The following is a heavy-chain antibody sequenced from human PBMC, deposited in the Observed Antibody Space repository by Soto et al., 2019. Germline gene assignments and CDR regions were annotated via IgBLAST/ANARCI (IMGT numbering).Heavy chain of an antibody. CDR3: ARFSGYDGFDI. J-gene: IGHJ3*02. D-gene: IGHD5-12*01. CDR1: GRSISSSSYY. CDR2: IYYRGST. V-gene: IGHV4-39*01. Sequence: SETLSLTCTVSGRSISSSSYYWGWRRQPAGKGLEGIGSIYYRGSTYYSPTLKSLVTISVDTSKNQFSLKLSSVTAADAAVYYCARFSGYDGFDIWGQGTMVTV.